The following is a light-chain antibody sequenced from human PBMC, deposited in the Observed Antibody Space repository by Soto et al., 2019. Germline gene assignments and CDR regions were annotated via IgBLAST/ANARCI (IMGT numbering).Light chain of an antibody. CDR3: QQYDTSPLT. V-gene: IGKV3-20*01. J-gene: IGKJ4*01. Sequence: EIVLTQSPGTLSLSPGERATLSCRTSQSLTSTYLAWYQQKPGQAPRLLIYAASSRATGVPDRFSGSGSGTDFTLSIRSLEPEDFAVYYCQQYDTSPLTFGGGTMLEIK. CDR1: QSLTSTY. CDR2: AAS.